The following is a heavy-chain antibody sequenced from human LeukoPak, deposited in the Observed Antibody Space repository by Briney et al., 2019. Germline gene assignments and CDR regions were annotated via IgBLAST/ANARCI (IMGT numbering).Heavy chain of an antibody. CDR3: ASPPSSDTAASDY. CDR2: IKRDGSEK. Sequence: GGSLRLSCAASGFTFSSYWMSWVRQAPGKGLEWVANIKRDGSEKYYVDSVKGRFTISRDNAKNSLYLQMNSLRAEDTAVYYCASPPSSDTAASDYWGQGTLVTVSS. D-gene: IGHD6-13*01. J-gene: IGHJ4*02. V-gene: IGHV3-7*01. CDR1: GFTFSSYW.